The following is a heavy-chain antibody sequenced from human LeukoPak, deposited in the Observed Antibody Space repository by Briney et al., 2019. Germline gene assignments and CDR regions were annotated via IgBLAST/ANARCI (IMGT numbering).Heavy chain of an antibody. Sequence: GGSLRLSCAASGFTFSSYAMNWVRQAPGKGLEWVSAISGSGGSTYYADSVKGRFTISRDNSKNTLYLQMNSLRAEDTAVYYCARTASDCTSTSCYDSWGQGTLVTVSS. D-gene: IGHD2-2*01. V-gene: IGHV3-23*01. J-gene: IGHJ4*02. CDR3: ARTASDCTSTSCYDS. CDR2: ISGSGGST. CDR1: GFTFSSYA.